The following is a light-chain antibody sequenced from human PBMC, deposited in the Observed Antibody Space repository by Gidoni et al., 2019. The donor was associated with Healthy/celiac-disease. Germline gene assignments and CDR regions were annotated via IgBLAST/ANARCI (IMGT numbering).Light chain of an antibody. V-gene: IGKV1-39*01. CDR2: AAS. CDR3: QQSYSNPQT. Sequence: DTPMTQSPSSLSASVGDRVTITCRASQSSSSYLNWYQQKPGKAPKRLIYAASSLQSGVPSRFSGSGSGTEFTLTISSLQPEDFATYYCQQSYSNPQTFGQGTKVEIK. CDR1: QSSSSY. J-gene: IGKJ1*01.